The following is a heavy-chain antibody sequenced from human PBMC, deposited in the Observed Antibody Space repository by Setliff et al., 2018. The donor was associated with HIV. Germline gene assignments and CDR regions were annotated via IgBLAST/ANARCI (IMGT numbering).Heavy chain of an antibody. D-gene: IGHD3-3*01. CDR2: IIPIFKSA. CDR1: GDTFNNYG. J-gene: IGHJ3*01. V-gene: IGHV1-69*05. Sequence: GASVKVSCKVSGDTFNNYGPNWVRQAPGQGLEWMGGIIPIFKSADYAQKFQGRVTITTDESTSTAYMDLSSLKSEDTAIYYCARTSGDAYNYEGAFDVWGQGTLVTVSS. CDR3: ARTSGDAYNYEGAFDV.